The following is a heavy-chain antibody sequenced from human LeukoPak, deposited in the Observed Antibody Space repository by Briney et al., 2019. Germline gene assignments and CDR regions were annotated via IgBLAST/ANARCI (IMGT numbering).Heavy chain of an antibody. CDR1: GYTFSNYW. Sequence: GESLTISCKCSGYTFSNYWIGWVRQMPGQGLEWIGIIYPGDSDTRYSPSFRGQVTISADKSINTAYLQWRSLKASDTAMYYCARSSGSLDYWGQGTLVTVSS. CDR3: ARSSGSLDY. J-gene: IGHJ4*02. D-gene: IGHD3-22*01. CDR2: IYPGDSDT. V-gene: IGHV5-51*01.